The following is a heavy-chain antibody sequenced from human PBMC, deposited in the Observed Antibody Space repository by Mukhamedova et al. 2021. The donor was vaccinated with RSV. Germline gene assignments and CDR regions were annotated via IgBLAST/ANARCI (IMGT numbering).Heavy chain of an antibody. J-gene: IGHJ4*02. CDR2: IYPGGATT. D-gene: IGHD5/OR15-5a*01. CDR3: AKDMKPDGVYDLDY. V-gene: IGHV3-23*03. Sequence: GKGLEWVSVIYPGGATTYYADSVRGRFTVSGDNSKNTLYLQMNSLRAEDTAVYYCAKDMKPDGVYDLDYWGQGTLVTVSS.